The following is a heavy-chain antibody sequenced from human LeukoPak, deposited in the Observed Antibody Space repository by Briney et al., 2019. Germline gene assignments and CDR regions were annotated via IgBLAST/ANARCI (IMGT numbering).Heavy chain of an antibody. CDR3: ATRYCSSTSCYNWFDP. Sequence: SVKVSCKVSGYTLTELSMHWVRQAPGQGLEWMGGIIPIFGTANYAQKFQGRVTITTDESTSTAYMELSSLRSEDTAVYYCATRYCSSTSCYNWFDPWGQGTLVTVSS. CDR1: GYTLTELS. J-gene: IGHJ5*02. D-gene: IGHD2-2*01. CDR2: IIPIFGTA. V-gene: IGHV1-69*05.